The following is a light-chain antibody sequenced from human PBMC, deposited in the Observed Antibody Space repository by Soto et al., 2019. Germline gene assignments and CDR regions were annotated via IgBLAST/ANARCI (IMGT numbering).Light chain of an antibody. CDR3: QQYNSFPLT. Sequence: DIQMTQSPSSVSASLGDRVTITCRASQGVSSRLVWYQQKPGKAPHLLIYAASSLESGVPALFSGSESGTDFTLTISSLQPEDFATYYWQQYNSFPLTFGQGTRLEIK. J-gene: IGKJ5*01. CDR2: AAS. V-gene: IGKV1-12*01. CDR1: QGVSSR.